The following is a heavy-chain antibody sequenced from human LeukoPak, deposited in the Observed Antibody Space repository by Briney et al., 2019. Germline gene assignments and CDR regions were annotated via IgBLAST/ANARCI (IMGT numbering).Heavy chain of an antibody. CDR1: GFTFSTYV. CDR3: ARAPY. J-gene: IGHJ4*02. CDR2: ITGSGATT. Sequence: GGSLRLSCAASGFTFSTYVMSWVRQAPGKGLEWVSTITGSGATTYYADSVKGRFTISRDNDKNTLYLQMNSLRAEDTAVYYCARAPYWGQGTLVTVSS. V-gene: IGHV3-23*01.